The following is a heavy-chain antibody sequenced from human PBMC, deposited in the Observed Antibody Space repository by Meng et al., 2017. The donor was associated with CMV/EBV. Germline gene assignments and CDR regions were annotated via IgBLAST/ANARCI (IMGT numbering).Heavy chain of an antibody. Sequence: SVKVSCKASGVTFSSCTLSWVRQAPGQGLEWMGGITPIFGVAQYAQNFQGRVTITADEYTNTPYMDVSSLRSEDTAVYYCATGATTSRFRVDYWGQGTLVTVSS. CDR2: ITPIFGVA. J-gene: IGHJ4*02. CDR1: GVTFSSCT. D-gene: IGHD2-2*01. CDR3: ATGATTSRFRVDY. V-gene: IGHV1-69*13.